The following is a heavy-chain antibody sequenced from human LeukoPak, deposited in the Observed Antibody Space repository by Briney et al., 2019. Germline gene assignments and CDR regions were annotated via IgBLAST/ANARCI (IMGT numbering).Heavy chain of an antibody. CDR2: ISSGSSYI. CDR1: GFTFSSYS. V-gene: IGHV3-21*01. D-gene: IGHD6-13*01. CDR3: ARAPAWYSSSWYYFDY. J-gene: IGHJ4*02. Sequence: KTGGSLRLSCAASGFTFSSYSMNWVRQAPGKGLEWVSSISSGSSYIYYADSVKGRFTISRDNAKNSLYLQMNSLRAEDTAVYYCARAPAWYSSSWYYFDYWGQGTLVTVSS.